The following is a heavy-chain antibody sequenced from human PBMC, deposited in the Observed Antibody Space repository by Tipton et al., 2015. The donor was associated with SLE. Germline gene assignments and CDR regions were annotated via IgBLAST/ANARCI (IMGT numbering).Heavy chain of an antibody. V-gene: IGHV3-74*01. J-gene: IGHJ4*02. CDR2: INSDGSST. D-gene: IGHD6-13*01. CDR1: GFTFSSYW. CDR3: AIGSSSWPFDY. Sequence: SLRLSCAASGFTFSSYWMHWVRQAPGKGLVWVSRINSDGSSTSYADSVKGRFTISRDNSKNTLYLQMNSLRAEDTAVYYCAIGSSSWPFDYWGQGTLVTVSS.